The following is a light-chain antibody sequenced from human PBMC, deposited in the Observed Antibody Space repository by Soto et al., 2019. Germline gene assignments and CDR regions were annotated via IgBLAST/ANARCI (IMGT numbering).Light chain of an antibody. CDR2: EVS. Sequence: QSALTQPASVSGSLGQSVTISCTGSSSDVGGYKYVSWYQQHPGKAPKLILYEVSNRPSGVSNRFSGSKSGNTAALTISGLQAEDEADYYCSAYSSRTTLVLGGGTKVTVL. CDR3: SAYSSRTTLV. V-gene: IGLV2-14*01. CDR1: SSDVGGYKY. J-gene: IGLJ2*01.